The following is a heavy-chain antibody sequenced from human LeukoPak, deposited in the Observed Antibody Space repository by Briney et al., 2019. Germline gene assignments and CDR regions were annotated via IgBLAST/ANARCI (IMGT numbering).Heavy chain of an antibody. V-gene: IGHV4-4*07. CDR1: GGSISSYY. D-gene: IGHD5-12*01. Sequence: SETLSLTCTVSGGSISSYYWSWIRQPAGKGLEWIGRIYTSGSTNYNPSLKSRVTMSVDTSKNQFSLKLSSVTAADTAVYYCASSDIRGYSGYERNDYWGQETLVTVSS. J-gene: IGHJ4*02. CDR2: IYTSGST. CDR3: ASSDIRGYSGYERNDY.